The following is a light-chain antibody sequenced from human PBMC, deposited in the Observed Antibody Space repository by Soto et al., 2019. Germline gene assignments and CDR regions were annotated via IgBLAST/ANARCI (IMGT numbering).Light chain of an antibody. V-gene: IGKV3-20*01. Sequence: EIVLTQSPGTLSLSPGERATLSCRASQSVNSNLAWYQQRPGQRPRVLMYGASSRATGIPDRFSGSGSGTDFTLTISSLEPEDFAVYYCQQYENSPRTFGQGTKVEIK. CDR3: QQYENSPRT. CDR1: QSVNSN. J-gene: IGKJ1*01. CDR2: GAS.